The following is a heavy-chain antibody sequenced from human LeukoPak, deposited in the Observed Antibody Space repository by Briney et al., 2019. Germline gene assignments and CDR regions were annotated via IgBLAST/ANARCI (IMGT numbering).Heavy chain of an antibody. CDR1: GGSFSGYY. Sequence: PSETLSLTCAVYGGSFSGYYWSWIRQPPGKGLEWIGEINHSGSTNYNPSLKSRVTISVDTSKNQFSLKLSSVTAADTAVYYCARWYLGPYRFDPWGQGTLVTVSS. CDR2: INHSGST. J-gene: IGHJ5*02. D-gene: IGHD1-14*01. CDR3: ARWYLGPYRFDP. V-gene: IGHV4-34*01.